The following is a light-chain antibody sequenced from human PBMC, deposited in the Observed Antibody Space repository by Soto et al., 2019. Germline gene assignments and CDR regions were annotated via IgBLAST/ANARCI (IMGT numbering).Light chain of an antibody. Sequence: QSALTQPASVSGSPGQSITISCTGTSSDVGGYNYVSWYQQRPGKAPKLMIYDVSYRPSGVSNRFSGSKSGNTASLTISGLQAEDEADYYCSSYTSSSTLTFGTGTKLTFL. V-gene: IGLV2-14*01. CDR3: SSYTSSSTLT. CDR2: DVS. J-gene: IGLJ1*01. CDR1: SSDVGGYNY.